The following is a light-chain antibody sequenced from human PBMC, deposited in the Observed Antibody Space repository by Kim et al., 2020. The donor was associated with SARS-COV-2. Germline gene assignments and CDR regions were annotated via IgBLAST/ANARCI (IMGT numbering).Light chain of an antibody. CDR2: AAS. Sequence: GDRVTITCRASQSITNYLSWYQQKPGKAPNLLIYAASSLQSGVPSRFSGSGSGADFTLTISSLQPEDFATYYCQQSYTTPRTFGQWTRLEIK. CDR1: QSITNY. CDR3: QQSYTTPRT. V-gene: IGKV1-39*01. J-gene: IGKJ5*01.